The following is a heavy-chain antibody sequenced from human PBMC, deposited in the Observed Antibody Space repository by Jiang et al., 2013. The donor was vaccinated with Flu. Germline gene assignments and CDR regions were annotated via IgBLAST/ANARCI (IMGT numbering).Heavy chain of an antibody. V-gene: IGHV4-34*01. CDR1: GGSLSGYY. D-gene: IGHD6-13*01. CDR2: QSKWKH. CDR3: ARVEAAAGLGPFYNWFDP. Sequence: KPSETLSLTCAVYGGSLSGYYWNWIRQPQEGAGVDWGNQSKWKHHLQPPLKSRVTISVDTSKNQFSLKLSSVTAADTAVYYCARVEAAAGLGPFYNWFDPWGQGTLVTVSS. J-gene: IGHJ5*02.